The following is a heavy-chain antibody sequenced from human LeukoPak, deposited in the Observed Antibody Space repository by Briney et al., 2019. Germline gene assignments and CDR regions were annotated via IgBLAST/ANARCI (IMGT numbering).Heavy chain of an antibody. J-gene: IGHJ4*02. CDR2: ISGSGGST. CDR1: GFTFSSYA. CDR3: AKAGGYYGSGSYYYYY. V-gene: IGHV3-23*01. Sequence: GGSLRLSCAASGFTFSSYAMSWVRQAPGKGLEWVSAISGSGGSTYYADSVKGRFTISRDNSKNTLYLQMNSLRAEDTAVYYCAKAGGYYGSGSYYYYYWGQGTLVTVSS. D-gene: IGHD3-10*01.